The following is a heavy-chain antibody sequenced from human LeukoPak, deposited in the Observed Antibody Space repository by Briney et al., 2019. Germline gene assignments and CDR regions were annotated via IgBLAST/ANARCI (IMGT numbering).Heavy chain of an antibody. CDR2: IIPIFGTA. D-gene: IGHD6-6*01. CDR1: GGTFRSYA. V-gene: IGHV1-69*13. CDR3: ARDLWGHSSSTFDY. J-gene: IGHJ4*02. Sequence: GASVKLSCKASGGTFRSYAISWVRRAPRQGLEWVGGIIPIFGTANYAQKFQGRVTITADESTSTAYMELSSLRSEDTAVYYCARDLWGHSSSTFDYWGQGTLVTVSS.